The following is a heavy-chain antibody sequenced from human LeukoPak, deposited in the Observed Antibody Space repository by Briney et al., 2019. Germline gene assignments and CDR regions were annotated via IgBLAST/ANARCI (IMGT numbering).Heavy chain of an antibody. V-gene: IGHV4-4*02. J-gene: IGHJ3*02. Sequence: ASETLSLTCAVSGGSISSRNWWIWVRQPPGKGLEWIGEIYPSGSTNYNPSLKSRVTISIDKSKNQFFLKLSSVTAADTAVYYCARDTGGRGRLDAFDIWGQGTMVTVSS. CDR2: IYPSGST. CDR1: GGSISSRNW. CDR3: ARDTGGRGRLDAFDI. D-gene: IGHD2-8*02.